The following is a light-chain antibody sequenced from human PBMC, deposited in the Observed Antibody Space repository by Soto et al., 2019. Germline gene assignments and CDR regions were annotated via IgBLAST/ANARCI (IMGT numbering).Light chain of an antibody. Sequence: DIKMTQSPSSLSASVGDRVTITCGASQSISSYLDWYQQKPGKPPKLLIYAASSLQSGGPSRCCGSRAGTDFTLTTSSLQPEDFATYYCQQSYSTPQTFGQGTKVDI. CDR3: QQSYSTPQT. J-gene: IGKJ1*01. CDR1: QSISSY. V-gene: IGKV1-39*01. CDR2: AAS.